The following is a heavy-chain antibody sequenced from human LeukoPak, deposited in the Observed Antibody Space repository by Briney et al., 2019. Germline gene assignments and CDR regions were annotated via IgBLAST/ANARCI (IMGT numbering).Heavy chain of an antibody. D-gene: IGHD6-6*01. Sequence: GRSLRLSCAASGFTFSSHGIHWVRQAPGKGLEWVAVISYAGSDKYYADSVKGRFTISRDNSKNTLYLQMNSLRAEDTAVYYCAHWGSSGPFDYWGQGTLVTVSS. CDR1: GFTFSSHG. CDR3: AHWGSSGPFDY. J-gene: IGHJ4*02. V-gene: IGHV3-30*03. CDR2: ISYAGSDK.